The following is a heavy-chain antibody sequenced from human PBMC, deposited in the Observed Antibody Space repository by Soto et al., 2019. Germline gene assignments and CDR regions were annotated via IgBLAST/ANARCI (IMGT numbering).Heavy chain of an antibody. CDR1: GGSFSGYY. CDR3: ARGWGRIFDY. CDR2: INHSGRT. D-gene: IGHD7-27*01. J-gene: IGHJ4*02. Sequence: QVQLQQWGAGLLKPSETLSLTCAVYGGSFSGYYWNWIRQPPGKGLEWIGEINHSGRTNYNPSLKSRVTLSVDTSKNHFSLKLSSVAAAATAVYYCARGWGRIFDYWGQGTLVTVSS. V-gene: IGHV4-34*01.